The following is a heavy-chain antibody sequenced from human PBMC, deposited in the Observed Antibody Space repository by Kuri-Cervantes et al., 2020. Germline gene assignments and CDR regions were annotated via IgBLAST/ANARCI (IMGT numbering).Heavy chain of an antibody. V-gene: IGHV3-7*01. CDR3: ASQYSSSWYLTD. Sequence: GESLKISCAASGFTVSSNYMSWVRQAPGKGLEWVANIKQDGSEKYYVDSVKGRFTISRDNAKNSLYLQMNSLRAEDTAVYYCASQYSSSWYLTDWGQGTLVTVSS. CDR2: IKQDGSEK. CDR1: GFTVSSNY. D-gene: IGHD6-13*01. J-gene: IGHJ4*02.